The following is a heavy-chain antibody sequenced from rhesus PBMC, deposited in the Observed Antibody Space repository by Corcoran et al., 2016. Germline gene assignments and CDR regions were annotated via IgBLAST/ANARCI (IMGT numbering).Heavy chain of an antibody. CDR2: INGNSGST. CDR1: GASISSYW. Sequence: QVQLQESGPGLVKPSETLSLTCAVSGASISSYWWNWIPPPPGMGLEWIGEINGNSGSTNYNPSLKSRITISKDASKNQFSLKLSSVTAADTALYYCATLDYSGSYEAFDFWGQGLRVTVSS. V-gene: IGHV4-80*01. J-gene: IGHJ3*01. D-gene: IGHD3-16*01. CDR3: ATLDYSGSYEAFDF.